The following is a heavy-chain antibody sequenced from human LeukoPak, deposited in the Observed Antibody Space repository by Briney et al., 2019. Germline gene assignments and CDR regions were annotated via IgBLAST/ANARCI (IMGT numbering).Heavy chain of an antibody. J-gene: IGHJ6*03. CDR3: AKGAGDMDV. CDR1: GFIFEDYA. V-gene: IGHV3-9*01. D-gene: IGHD3-10*01. CDR2: ISGDSGSI. Sequence: GRSLRLSCAASGFIFEDYAMHWVRQAPGKGLEWVSGISGDSGSIGYADSVRGRFTISRDNAKKSVYLQMNSLRAEDTALYYCAKGAGDMDVWGKGTTVTVSS.